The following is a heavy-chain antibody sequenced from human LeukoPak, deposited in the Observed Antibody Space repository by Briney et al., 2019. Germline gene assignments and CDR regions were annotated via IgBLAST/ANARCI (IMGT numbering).Heavy chain of an antibody. V-gene: IGHV3-53*01. CDR2: IYSGGTT. Sequence: GGSLRLSCAASGFTVSSNYMSWVRQAPGKGLEWVSLIYSGGTTHYADSVKGRFTISRDNSKNMLYLQMNSLRAEDTAIYYCAAYDFWSGYSAGIDYWGQGTLVTVSS. CDR3: AAYDFWSGYSAGIDY. CDR1: GFTVSSNY. J-gene: IGHJ4*02. D-gene: IGHD3-3*01.